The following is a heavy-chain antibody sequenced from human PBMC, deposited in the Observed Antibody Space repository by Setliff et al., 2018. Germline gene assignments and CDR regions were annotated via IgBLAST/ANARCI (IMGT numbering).Heavy chain of an antibody. CDR2: INDSGST. V-gene: IGHV4-39*01. J-gene: IGHJ6*03. Sequence: SETLSLTCSVSGGSVRGSSYFWGWIRQPPGEGLEWIGNINDSGSTYYNPSLKSRVTISVDRSKNQVFLRMTSVTAADTSFYYCARMGTDYIMTRVNSYQYYFYMDVWGKGTTVTVSS. CDR1: GGSVRGSSYF. D-gene: IGHD5-18*01. CDR3: ARMGTDYIMTRVNSYQYYFYMDV.